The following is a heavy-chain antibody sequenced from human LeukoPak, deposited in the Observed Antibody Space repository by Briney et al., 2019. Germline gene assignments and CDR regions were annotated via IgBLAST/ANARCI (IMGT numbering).Heavy chain of an antibody. CDR1: GFTFSSYW. Sequence: PGGSLRLSCAASGFTFSSYWMSWVRQAPGKGLEWVANIKQDGSKKYYVDSVKGRFTISRDNAKNSLYLQMNSLRAEDTAVYYCARGWYGDYGHDAFDIWGQGTMVTVSS. J-gene: IGHJ3*02. CDR3: ARGWYGDYGHDAFDI. D-gene: IGHD4-17*01. V-gene: IGHV3-7*03. CDR2: IKQDGSKK.